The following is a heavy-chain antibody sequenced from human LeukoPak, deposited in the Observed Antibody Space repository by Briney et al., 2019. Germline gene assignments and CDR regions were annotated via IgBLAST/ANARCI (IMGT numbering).Heavy chain of an antibody. J-gene: IGHJ4*02. CDR3: ARARTWIVGAYYFDY. CDR1: GFTFSSYA. V-gene: IGHV3-23*01. Sequence: PGGSLRLSCAASGFTFSSYALSWVRQAPGKGLEWVSAIGGSGSSTYYADSVKGRFTISRDNAKNSLYLQMNSLRAEDTAVYYCARARTWIVGAYYFDYWGLRTLVTVSS. CDR2: IGGSGSST. D-gene: IGHD1-26*01.